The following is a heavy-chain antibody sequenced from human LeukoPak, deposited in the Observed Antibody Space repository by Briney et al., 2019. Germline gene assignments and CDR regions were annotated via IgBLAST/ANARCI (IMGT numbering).Heavy chain of an antibody. Sequence: GGSLRLSCAASGFTFSGSAMHWVRQASGKGLEWVGRIRSKANSYATAYAASVKGRFTISRDDSKNTAYLQMNSLKTEDTAVYYCTRRVHPYYYGSWGQGTLVTVSS. CDR2: IRSKANSYAT. CDR3: TRRVHPYYYGS. J-gene: IGHJ4*02. CDR1: GFTFSGSA. D-gene: IGHD3-10*01. V-gene: IGHV3-73*01.